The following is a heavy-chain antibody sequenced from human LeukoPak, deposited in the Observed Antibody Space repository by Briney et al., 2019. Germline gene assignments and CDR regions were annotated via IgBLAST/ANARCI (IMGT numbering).Heavy chain of an antibody. CDR1: GGSISSSSYY. V-gene: IGHV4-39*01. CDR3: ARHLIEVAGALLGDYMDV. D-gene: IGHD6-19*01. J-gene: IGHJ6*03. Sequence: SETLSLTCTASGGSISSSSYYWVWIRQPPGKGLEWIGSIYYSGSTYYNPSLKSRVTISVDTSKNQFSLKLSSVTAADTAVYDCARHLIEVAGALLGDYMDVWGKGTTVTVSS. CDR2: IYYSGST.